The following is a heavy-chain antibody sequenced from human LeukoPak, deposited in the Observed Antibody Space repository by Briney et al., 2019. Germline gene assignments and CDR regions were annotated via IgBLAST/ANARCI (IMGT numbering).Heavy chain of an antibody. Sequence: SETLSLTCTVSGGSTSSSSYYWGWIRQPPGKGLEWIGSINYSGSTDYNASLESRVTISVDTSKNQFSLQLSSVTAADTAVYYCARHSGSYFYWGQGTLATFSS. J-gene: IGHJ4*02. V-gene: IGHV4-39*01. CDR2: INYSGST. CDR3: ARHSGSYFY. D-gene: IGHD1-26*01. CDR1: GGSTSSSSYY.